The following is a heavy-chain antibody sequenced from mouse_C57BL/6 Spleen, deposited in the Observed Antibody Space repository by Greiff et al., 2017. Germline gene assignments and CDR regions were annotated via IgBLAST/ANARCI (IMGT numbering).Heavy chain of an antibody. V-gene: IGHV5-17*01. Sequence: EVKLMESGGGLVKPGGSLKLSCAASGFTFSDYGMHWVRQAPEKGLEWVAYINSGSSNIYYADTVKGRFTITRDNAKNTLFLQLTSLRSEDTAMYYCARGDGYSLYYFDYWGQGTTLTVSS. CDR2: INSGSSNI. J-gene: IGHJ2*01. D-gene: IGHD2-3*01. CDR3: ARGDGYSLYYFDY. CDR1: GFTFSDYG.